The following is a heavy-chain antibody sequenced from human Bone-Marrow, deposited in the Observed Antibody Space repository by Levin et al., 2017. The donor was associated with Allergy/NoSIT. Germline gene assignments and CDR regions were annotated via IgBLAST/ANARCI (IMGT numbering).Heavy chain of an antibody. Sequence: HPGGSLRLSCAASGFTFRSYWMHWVRQAPGKGLVWVSRINSDESSTSYADSVKGRFTISRDNAKNTLYLQMNSLRAEDTAVYFCARGSYTFDYWGQGILVTVSS. J-gene: IGHJ4*02. CDR3: ARGSYTFDY. CDR2: INSDESST. D-gene: IGHD3-10*01. V-gene: IGHV3-74*01. CDR1: GFTFRSYW.